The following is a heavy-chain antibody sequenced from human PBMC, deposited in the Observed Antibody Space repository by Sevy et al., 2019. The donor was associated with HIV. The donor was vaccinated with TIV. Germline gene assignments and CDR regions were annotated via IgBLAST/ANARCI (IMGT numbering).Heavy chain of an antibody. CDR1: GYTLTELS. J-gene: IGHJ4*02. Sequence: ASVKVSCKVSGYTLTELSMHWVRRAPGKGLEWMGGFDPEDGETIYAQKFQGRVTMTEDTSTDTAYMELSSLRSEDTAVYYCATGGGYNRDFDYWGQGTLVTVSS. CDR2: FDPEDGET. D-gene: IGHD5-12*01. CDR3: ATGGGYNRDFDY. V-gene: IGHV1-24*01.